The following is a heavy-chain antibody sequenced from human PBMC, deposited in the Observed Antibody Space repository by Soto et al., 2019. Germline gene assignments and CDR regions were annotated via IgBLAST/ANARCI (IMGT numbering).Heavy chain of an antibody. CDR3: ARISVTKTNCDY. CDR2: IYYRGST. J-gene: IGHJ4*02. CDR1: GGSISSYY. Sequence: QVQLQESGPGLVKPSETLSLTCTVSGGSISSYYWSWIRQPPGKGLEWIGYIYYRGSTNYNPYLKSRATLSVDTSTNQFSLKVNSVIAADTAVYSCARISVTKTNCDYWGQGTLVTVSS. V-gene: IGHV4-59*01. D-gene: IGHD4-4*01.